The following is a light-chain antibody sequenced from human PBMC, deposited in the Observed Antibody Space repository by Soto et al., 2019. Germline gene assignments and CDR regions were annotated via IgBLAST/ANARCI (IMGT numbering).Light chain of an antibody. J-gene: IGKJ4*01. CDR3: QQSISAPLT. Sequence: DIQMTQSPSSLSASVGGRVTITCRASQSVTMYLNWYQQKPGKAPKLLIYAASSLQSGVPSRFSGSGSGTDFTLTISSLQPEDSASYFCQQSISAPLTFGGGTKVDIK. CDR1: QSVTMY. V-gene: IGKV1-39*01. CDR2: AAS.